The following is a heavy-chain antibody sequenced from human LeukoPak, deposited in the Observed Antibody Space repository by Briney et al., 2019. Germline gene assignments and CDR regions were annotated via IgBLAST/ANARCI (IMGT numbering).Heavy chain of an antibody. CDR3: AKEAIYRSSWYCADY. J-gene: IGHJ4*02. D-gene: IGHD6-13*01. Sequence: PGGSLRLSCAASAFTFSSYGMHWVRQAPGKGLEWVAFIRYDGSNKYYADSVKGRFTISRDNSKNTLYLQMNSLRAEDTAVYYCAKEAIYRSSWYCADYWGQGTLVTVSS. CDR1: AFTFSSYG. CDR2: IRYDGSNK. V-gene: IGHV3-30*02.